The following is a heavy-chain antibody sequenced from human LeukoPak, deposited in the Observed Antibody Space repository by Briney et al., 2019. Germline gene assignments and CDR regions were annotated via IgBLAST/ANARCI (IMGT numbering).Heavy chain of an antibody. CDR2: VNYREST. CDR3: VSHVPGTYYRFNY. Sequence: PSETLSLTCAVSDVSISSSNYYWDWIRQPPGKGLEWIGTVNYRESTWYNPSLKSRVTMSVDTSKNQFSLKLSSVTAADAAVYFCVSHVPGTYYRFNYWGQGTLVTVSS. J-gene: IGHJ4*02. CDR1: DVSISSSNYY. D-gene: IGHD1-26*01. V-gene: IGHV4-39*01.